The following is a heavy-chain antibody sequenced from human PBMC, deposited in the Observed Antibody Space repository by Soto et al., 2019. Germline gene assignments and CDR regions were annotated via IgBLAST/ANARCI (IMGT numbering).Heavy chain of an antibody. Sequence: QVQLVQSGAEVKKPGSSVKVSCKASGGTFGSYAISWVRQAPGQGLEWMGVIILIPGPANYAQKFQGRVTAISGTANYEQKCPVRVRIAADESTSRAYLELSSMRSEDTAVYYCARSQGSSISLEIYYYYYCGMDVWGQGTTVTVSS. CDR3: ARSQGSSISLEIYYYYYCGMDV. J-gene: IGHJ6*02. CDR1: GGTFGSYA. D-gene: IGHD2-2*01. CDR2: IILIPGPA. V-gene: IGHV1-69*01.